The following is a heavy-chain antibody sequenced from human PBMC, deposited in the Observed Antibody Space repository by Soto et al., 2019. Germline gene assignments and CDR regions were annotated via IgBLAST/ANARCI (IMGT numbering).Heavy chain of an antibody. CDR1: SDSVSSSNW. J-gene: IGHJ5*02. Sequence: SETLSLTCAVSSDSVSSSNWWSWGRQPPGKGLEWTGEVFPTGSTNYNPSLMSRVTISVDKSKNRFSLNLSCVTAADTAIYYCARRPTAELPSNWFDPWGQGTLVIVSS. V-gene: IGHV4-4*02. CDR3: ARRPTAELPSNWFDP. CDR2: VFPTGST. D-gene: IGHD2-15*01.